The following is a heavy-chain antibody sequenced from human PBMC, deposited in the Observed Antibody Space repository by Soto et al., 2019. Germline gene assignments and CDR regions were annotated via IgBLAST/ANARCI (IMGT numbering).Heavy chain of an antibody. CDR2: INHSGST. CDR3: VRGGIVVVPAAMRGPRYYFDY. Sequence: SETLSLTCAVYGGSFSGYYWSWIRQPPGKGLEWIGEINHSGSTNYNPSLKSRVTISVDTSKNQFSLKLSSVTAADTAVYYCVRGGIVVVPAAMRGPRYYFDYWGQGTLVTVSS. J-gene: IGHJ4*02. D-gene: IGHD2-2*01. CDR1: GGSFSGYY. V-gene: IGHV4-34*01.